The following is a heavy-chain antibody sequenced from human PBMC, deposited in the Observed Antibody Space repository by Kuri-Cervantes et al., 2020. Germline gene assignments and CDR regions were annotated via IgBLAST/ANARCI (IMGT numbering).Heavy chain of an antibody. J-gene: IGHJ6*03. V-gene: IGHV1-24*01. CDR1: GYTLTELS. D-gene: IGHD2-2*01. Sequence: ASVKVSCKVSGYTLTELSMHWVRQAPGKGLEWMGGFDPEDGETIYAQKFQGRVTMTEDTSTDTAYMELSSLRSEDTAVYYCARGGVYCSSTSCYDYYYYYMDVWGKGTTVTVSS. CDR2: FDPEDGET. CDR3: ARGGVYCSSTSCYDYYYYYMDV.